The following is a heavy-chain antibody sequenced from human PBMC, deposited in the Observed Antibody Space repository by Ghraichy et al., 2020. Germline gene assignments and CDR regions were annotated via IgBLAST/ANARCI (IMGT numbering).Heavy chain of an antibody. D-gene: IGHD3-10*01. V-gene: IGHV3-21*01. CDR3: TRGGVSTYLPTY. J-gene: IGHJ4*02. Sequence: GGSLRLSCAASGLTFSGYSLNWVRQAPGKGLEWVSSITTSSTYIAYADSVRGRFTVSRDNAKNSLYLQMNILRAEDTAVYYCTRGGVSTYLPTYWGQGTLVTVSS. CDR2: ITTSSTYI. CDR1: GLTFSGYS.